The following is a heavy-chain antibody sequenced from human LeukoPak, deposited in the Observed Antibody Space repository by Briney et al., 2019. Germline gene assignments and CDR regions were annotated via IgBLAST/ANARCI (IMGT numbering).Heavy chain of an antibody. CDR1: GFTFSSYA. J-gene: IGHJ4*02. CDR3: ASDRVLLWFGELNY. CDR2: ISYDGSNK. D-gene: IGHD3-10*01. Sequence: PGGSLRLSCAASGFTFSSYAMHWVRQAPGKGLEWVAVISYDGSNKYYADSVKGRFTISSDNSKNTLYLQMNSLRAEDTAVYYCASDRVLLWFGELNYWGQGTLVTVSS. V-gene: IGHV3-30-3*01.